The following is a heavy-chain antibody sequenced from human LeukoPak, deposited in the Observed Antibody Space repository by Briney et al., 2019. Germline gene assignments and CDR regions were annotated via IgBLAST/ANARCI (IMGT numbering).Heavy chain of an antibody. CDR3: ARGESTINFDY. Sequence: SETLSLTCTVSGYSISSGYYWGWIRQPPGKGLEWIGRIYTSGSTNYNPSLKSRVTISVDTSKNQFSLQLTSVTAADTAVYYCARGESTINFDYWGQGTLVTVSS. CDR2: IYTSGST. V-gene: IGHV4-38-2*02. CDR1: GYSISSGYY. J-gene: IGHJ4*02.